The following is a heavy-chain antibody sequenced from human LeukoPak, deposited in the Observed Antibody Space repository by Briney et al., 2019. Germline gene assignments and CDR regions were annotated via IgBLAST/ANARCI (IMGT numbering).Heavy chain of an antibody. CDR2: IYHSGST. J-gene: IGHJ4*02. D-gene: IGHD3-22*01. V-gene: IGHV4-4*02. Sequence: KSSETLSLTCAVSGGSISSSNWWSWVRQPPGKGLEWIGEIYHSGSTNYNPSLKSRVTISVDKSKNQFSLKLSSVTAADTAVYYCAREGAYDSSGLLDYWGQGTLVTVSS. CDR3: AREGAYDSSGLLDY. CDR1: GGSISSSNW.